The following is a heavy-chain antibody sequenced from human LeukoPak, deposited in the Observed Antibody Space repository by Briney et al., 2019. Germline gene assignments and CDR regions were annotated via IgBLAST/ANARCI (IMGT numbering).Heavy chain of an antibody. CDR3: ASSNYDFWSGYYQANNWFDP. J-gene: IGHJ5*02. V-gene: IGHV4-59*01. CDR2: IYYSGSS. CDR1: GVSISSYY. Sequence: SETLSLTCTVSGVSISSYYGSLIRQPPGKGLECVGYIYYSGSSNYNPSLKRRVNISVDTSKNQFSLKLSSVTAADTAVYYCASSNYDFWSGYYQANNWFDPWGQGTLVTVSS. D-gene: IGHD3-3*01.